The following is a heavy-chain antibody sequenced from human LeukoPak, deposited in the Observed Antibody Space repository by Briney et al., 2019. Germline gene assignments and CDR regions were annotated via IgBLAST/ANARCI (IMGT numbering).Heavy chain of an antibody. J-gene: IGHJ4*02. V-gene: IGHV3-49*04. CDR3: TSVVLVTGSGSYPTDY. D-gene: IGHD1-26*01. CDR2: IRSKAYGGTT. Sequence: GGSLRLSCAASGFTFGDYAMSWVRQAPGKGLEWVGFIRSKAYGGTTEYAASVKGRFTISRDDSKSIAYLQMNSLKTEDTAVYYYTSVVLVTGSGSYPTDYWGQGTLVTVSS. CDR1: GFTFGDYA.